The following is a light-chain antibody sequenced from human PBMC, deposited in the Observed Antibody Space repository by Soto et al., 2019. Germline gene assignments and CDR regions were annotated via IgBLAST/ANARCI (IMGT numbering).Light chain of an antibody. V-gene: IGLV1-44*01. CDR2: SNN. CDR1: TSNVGSNA. J-gene: IGLJ2*01. CDR3: ASWDDSLNGQVV. Sequence: QLVLTQPPSASGTPGQRVTISCSGGTSNVGSNAVHWYQQLPGTAPKLLIYSNNQRPSGVPDRFSGSKSGTSASLSISGLQSEDEADYYCASWDDSLNGQVVFAGGTQLTVL.